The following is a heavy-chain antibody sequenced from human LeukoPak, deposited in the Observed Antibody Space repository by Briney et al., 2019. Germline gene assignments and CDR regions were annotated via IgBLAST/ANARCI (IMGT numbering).Heavy chain of an antibody. J-gene: IGHJ4*02. CDR1: ADSIRGYY. CDR3: ARESGSYSRIEF. V-gene: IGHV4-4*07. Sequence: PSETLSLTCSVSADSIRGYYWSWIRQPAGKGLEWIGRIYSSGSTNYNPSLKSRGTMSVDTSKNQFSLKLTSMTAADTAVYFCARESGSYSRIEFWGQGTLVTVSS. D-gene: IGHD1-26*01. CDR2: IYSSGST.